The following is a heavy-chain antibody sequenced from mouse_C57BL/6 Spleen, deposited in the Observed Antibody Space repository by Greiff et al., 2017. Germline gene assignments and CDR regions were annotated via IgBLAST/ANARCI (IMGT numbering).Heavy chain of an antibody. CDR1: GFTFSSYG. J-gene: IGHJ2*01. D-gene: IGHD4-1*01. V-gene: IGHV5-6*01. CDR3: ARHPKLTGTGYFDY. CDR2: ISSGGSYT. Sequence: EVQGVESGGDLVKPGGSLKLSCAASGFTFSSYGMSWVRQTPDKRLEWVATISSGGSYTYYPDSVKGRFTISRDNAKNTLYLQMSSLKSEDTAMYYCARHPKLTGTGYFDYWGQGTTLTVSS.